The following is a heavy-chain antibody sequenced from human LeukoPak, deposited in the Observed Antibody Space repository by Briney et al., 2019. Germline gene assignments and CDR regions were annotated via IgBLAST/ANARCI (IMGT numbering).Heavy chain of an antibody. Sequence: GGSLRLSCAASGFSLTTYGTHWLRQAPGKGLEWVAVIWYDGSGKFYGDSVKGRFTVSRDTFENTMCLQMNSLRVEDTAVYYCARDGGSGIDYWGQGTLVTVSS. D-gene: IGHD3-10*01. CDR2: IWYDGSGK. J-gene: IGHJ4*02. CDR3: ARDGGSGIDY. V-gene: IGHV3-33*01. CDR1: GFSLTTYG.